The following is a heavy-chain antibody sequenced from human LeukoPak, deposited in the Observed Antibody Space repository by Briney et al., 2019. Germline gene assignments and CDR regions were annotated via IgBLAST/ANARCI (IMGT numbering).Heavy chain of an antibody. J-gene: IGHJ4*02. CDR1: GSFISSGYF. CDR3: ASRSIALDY. CDR2: IHHPVIT. Sequence: SETLSLTCSVSGSFISSGYFWGWIRQPPGKRLEWIATIHHPVITYYSPSLKSRVTISVDTSKNQFSLKLSSVTAADTAVYYCASRSIALDYWGQGTLVTVSS. D-gene: IGHD6-6*01. V-gene: IGHV4-38-2*02.